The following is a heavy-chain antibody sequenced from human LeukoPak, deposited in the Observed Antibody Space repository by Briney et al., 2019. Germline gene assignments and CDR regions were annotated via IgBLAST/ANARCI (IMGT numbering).Heavy chain of an antibody. CDR2: ISAYNGNT. Sequence: ASVKVSCKASGYTFTSYGISWVRQAPGQGLEWMGWISAYNGNTNYAQKLQGRVTMTTDTSTSTAYMELRSLRSDDTAVYYCATDRVGYCSSNSCYNAFDSWGQGTLVTVSS. V-gene: IGHV1-18*01. D-gene: IGHD2-2*02. CDR3: ATDRVGYCSSNSCYNAFDS. J-gene: IGHJ4*02. CDR1: GYTFTSYG.